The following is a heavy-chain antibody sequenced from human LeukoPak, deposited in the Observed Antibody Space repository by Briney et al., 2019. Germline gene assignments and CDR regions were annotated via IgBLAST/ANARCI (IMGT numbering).Heavy chain of an antibody. CDR3: AGLDRGYPEYFQH. CDR1: GGSISSYY. Sequence: PSETLSFTCTVSGGSISSYYWSWIRQPPGKGLEWIGYIYYSGSTNYNPSLKSRVTISVDTSKNQFSLKLSSVTAADTAVYYCAGLDRGYPEYFQHWCQGTLVTVSS. D-gene: IGHD3-10*01. CDR2: IYYSGST. V-gene: IGHV4-59*01. J-gene: IGHJ1*01.